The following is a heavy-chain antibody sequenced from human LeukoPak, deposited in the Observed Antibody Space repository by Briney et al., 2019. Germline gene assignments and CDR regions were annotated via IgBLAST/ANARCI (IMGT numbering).Heavy chain of an antibody. CDR1: GGSISSYY. Sequence: PSETLSLTCTVSGGSISSYYWSWIRQPPGKGLGWIGYIYYSGSTNYNPSLKSRVTISVDTSKNQCSLKLSSVTAADTAVYYCARAAVVVPAAIVWFDPWGQGTLVTVSS. CDR3: ARAAVVVPAAIVWFDP. D-gene: IGHD2-2*02. CDR2: IYYSGST. V-gene: IGHV4-59*01. J-gene: IGHJ5*02.